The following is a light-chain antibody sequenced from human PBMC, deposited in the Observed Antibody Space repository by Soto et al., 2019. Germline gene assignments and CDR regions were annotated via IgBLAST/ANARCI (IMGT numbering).Light chain of an antibody. CDR1: QNIKRW. CDR3: LQYNVYPLS. Sequence: DIQMTQTPSTLSASVGDRVTITCRASQNIKRWLAWYQQRPGKAPNLLIHKASTLEVGVPSRFSGSASGTEFTLTISSLQPGDFAVYFCLQYNVYPLSFGGGTKVEIK. J-gene: IGKJ4*01. CDR2: KAS. V-gene: IGKV1-5*03.